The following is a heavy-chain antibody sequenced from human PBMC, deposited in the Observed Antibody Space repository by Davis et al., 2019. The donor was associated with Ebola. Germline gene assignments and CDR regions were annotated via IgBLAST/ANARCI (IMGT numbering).Heavy chain of an antibody. J-gene: IGHJ3*02. V-gene: IGHV4-30-2*01. Sequence: SETLSLTCAVSGGSISSGGYSWSWIRQPPGKGLEWIGYIYHSGSTYYNPSLKSRVTISVDRSKNQFSLKLSSVTAADTAVYYCARTITMVQGGAFDIWGQGTMVTVSS. CDR1: GGSISSGGYS. CDR2: IYHSGST. CDR3: ARTITMVQGGAFDI. D-gene: IGHD3-10*01.